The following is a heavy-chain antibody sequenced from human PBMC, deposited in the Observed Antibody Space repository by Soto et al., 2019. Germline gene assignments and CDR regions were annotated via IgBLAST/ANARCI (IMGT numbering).Heavy chain of an antibody. CDR1: GGTFNNYA. D-gene: IGHD3-10*01. CDR2: IIPTFGTG. V-gene: IGHV1-69*01. CDR3: ASFDGALVRGGRSSPYEMDV. Sequence: QVLLVQSGPEVKKPGSSVKVSCKASGGTFNNYAINWVRQAPGKGLEWMGGIIPTFGTGNHAQKFQGRVTLTADESTTTAYMEPNSLRSEDTAIYYCASFDGALVRGGRSSPYEMDVWGQWTTVIVSS. J-gene: IGHJ6*02.